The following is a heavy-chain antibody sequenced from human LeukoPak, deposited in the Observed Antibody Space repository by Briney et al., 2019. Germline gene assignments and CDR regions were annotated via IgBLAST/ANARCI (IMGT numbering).Heavy chain of an antibody. J-gene: IGHJ4*02. CDR2: ISGTGGST. Sequence: GGSLRLSCAASGFTLRTYAMSWVRQAPGKGLEWVSGISGTGGSTYYADSVKGRLTISRDNSKNTLYLQMNSLRAEDTAVYYCAKDGRPYCSCGSCYTFDYWGQGTLVTVSS. V-gene: IGHV3-23*01. CDR3: AKDGRPYCSCGSCYTFDY. CDR1: GFTLRTYA. D-gene: IGHD2-15*01.